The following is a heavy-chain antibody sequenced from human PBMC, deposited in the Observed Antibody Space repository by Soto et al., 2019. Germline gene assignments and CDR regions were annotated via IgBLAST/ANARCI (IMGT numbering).Heavy chain of an antibody. CDR1: GFSLNSRGVG. CDR2: VYWDDDK. CDR3: VHRGPVDETGMGFDF. D-gene: IGHD3-9*01. V-gene: IGHV2-5*02. J-gene: IGHJ4*02. Sequence: SGPTLVNPTQTLTLTCTFSGFSLNSRGVGVGWVRQPPGKALEWLAIVYWDDDKRYRPSLRSRLAIRKDTPKNQVVLTLTNTDPVDTATYYCVHRGPVDETGMGFDFCGQGSLVTVSS.